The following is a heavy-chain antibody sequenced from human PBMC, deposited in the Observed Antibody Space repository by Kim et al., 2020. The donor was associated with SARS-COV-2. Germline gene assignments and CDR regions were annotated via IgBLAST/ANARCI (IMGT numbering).Heavy chain of an antibody. Sequence: ASVKVSCKASGYTFTSYGISWVRQAPGQGLEWMGWISAYNGNTNYAQKLQGRVTMTTDTSTSTAYMELRSLRSDDTAVYYCAKTMVRVNPTLPCNDYWGQGTLVTVSS. CDR2: ISAYNGNT. CDR1: GYTFTSYG. CDR3: AKTMVRVNPTLPCNDY. V-gene: IGHV1-18*04. D-gene: IGHD3-10*01. J-gene: IGHJ4*02.